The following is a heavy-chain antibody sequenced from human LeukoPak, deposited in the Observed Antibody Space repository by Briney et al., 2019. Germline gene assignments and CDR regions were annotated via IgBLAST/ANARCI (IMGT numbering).Heavy chain of an antibody. CDR2: ISSSSSTV. D-gene: IGHD4/OR15-4a*01. Sequence: TGGSLRLSCAASGFTFSSYSMNWVRQAPGKGLEWVSYISSSSSTVYYADSVRGRFTISRDNAKNSLYLQMNSLRDEDTAVYYCARVPYGGYYYYGMDVWGQGTTVTVSS. CDR1: GFTFSSYS. CDR3: ARVPYGGYYYYGMDV. V-gene: IGHV3-48*02. J-gene: IGHJ6*02.